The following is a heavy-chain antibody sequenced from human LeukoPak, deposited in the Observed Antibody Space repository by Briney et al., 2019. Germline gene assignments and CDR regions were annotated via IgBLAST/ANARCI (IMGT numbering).Heavy chain of an antibody. V-gene: IGHV3-64*01. CDR3: ARGVLARGSSGWYFDY. D-gene: IGHD6-19*01. Sequence: PGGSLRLSCAASRFTFSSYAMHWVRQAPGKGLEYGSAISSNGGSTYYANSVKGRFTISRDNSKNTLYLQMGSLRAEDMAVYYCARGVLARGSSGWYFDYWGQGTLVTVSS. CDR1: RFTFSSYA. J-gene: IGHJ4*02. CDR2: ISSNGGST.